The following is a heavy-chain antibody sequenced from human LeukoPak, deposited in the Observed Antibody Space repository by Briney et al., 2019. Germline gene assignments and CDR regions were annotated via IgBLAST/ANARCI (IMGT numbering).Heavy chain of an antibody. CDR2: IGGSGSTT. CDR1: GFTFSNYG. CDR3: AREVVTIWGYFDY. Sequence: TGGSLRLSCAASGFTFSNYGMSWVRQAPGKGLEWVSAIGGSGSTTYYADSVKGRFAISRDNSKNSLYLQMNSLRAEDTAVYYCAREVVTIWGYFDYWGQGTLVTVSS. V-gene: IGHV3-23*01. D-gene: IGHD4-23*01. J-gene: IGHJ4*02.